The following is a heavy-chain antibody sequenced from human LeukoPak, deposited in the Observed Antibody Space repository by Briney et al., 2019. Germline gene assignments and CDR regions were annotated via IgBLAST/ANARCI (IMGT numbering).Heavy chain of an antibody. CDR2: MYHSGST. Sequence: SETLSLTCTVSGYSISSGHYWGWIRQPPGKGLEWIGSMYHSGSTYYNPPLKSRVTISEDTSKNQFSLKLRSVTAADTAVYYCARRPRGVIIKTWFDSWGQGTLVAVSS. J-gene: IGHJ5*01. D-gene: IGHD3-10*01. CDR3: ARRPRGVIIKTWFDS. CDR1: GYSISSGHY. V-gene: IGHV4-38-2*02.